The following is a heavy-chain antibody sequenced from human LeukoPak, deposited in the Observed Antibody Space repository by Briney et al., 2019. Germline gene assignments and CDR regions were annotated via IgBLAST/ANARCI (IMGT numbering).Heavy chain of an antibody. J-gene: IGHJ4*02. CDR2: IYYSGST. CDR1: GGSISSYY. D-gene: IGHD3-22*01. CDR3: ARDGAPYYYDSSGYSNFDY. Sequence: SETLSLTCTVSGGSISSYYWSWIRQPPGKGLEWIGYIYYSGSTNYNPSLKSRVTISVDTSKNQFSLKLSSVTAADTAVYYCARDGAPYYYDSSGYSNFDYWGQGTLVTVSS. V-gene: IGHV4-59*01.